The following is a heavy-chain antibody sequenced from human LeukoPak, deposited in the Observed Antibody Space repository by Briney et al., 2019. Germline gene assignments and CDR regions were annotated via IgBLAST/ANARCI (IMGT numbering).Heavy chain of an antibody. J-gene: IGHJ4*02. V-gene: IGHV1-24*01. CDR2: FDPEDGET. CDR1: GYTLTELS. D-gene: IGHD2-2*01. CDR3: ATAPLNDCSSTSCRPNFDY. Sequence: ASVKVSCKVSGYTLTELSMHWVRQAPGKGLEWMGGFDPEDGETIYAQKFQGRVTMTEDTSTDTAYMELSSLRSEDTAVYYCATAPLNDCSSTSCRPNFDYWGQGTLVTVSS.